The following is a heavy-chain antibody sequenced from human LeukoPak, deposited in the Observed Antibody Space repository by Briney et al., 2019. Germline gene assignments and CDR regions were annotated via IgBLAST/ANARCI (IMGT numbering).Heavy chain of an antibody. D-gene: IGHD3-3*01. V-gene: IGHV3-33*06. CDR2: IWYDGSNK. CDR1: GFTSSSYG. Sequence: GRSLRLSCAASGFTSSSYGMHWVRQAPGKGLEWVAVIWYDGSNKYYADSVKGRFTISRDNSKNTLYLQMNSLRAEDTAVYYCAKKKRITIFGVVIMGTNYFDYWGQGTLVTVSS. CDR3: AKKKRITIFGVVIMGTNYFDY. J-gene: IGHJ4*01.